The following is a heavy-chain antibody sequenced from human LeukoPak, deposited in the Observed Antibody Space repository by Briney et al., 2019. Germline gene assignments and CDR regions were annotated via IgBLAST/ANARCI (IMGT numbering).Heavy chain of an antibody. CDR2: INHSGST. CDR1: GGSFSGYY. CDR3: ARHGVVTAIRPTNWFDP. D-gene: IGHD2-21*02. Sequence: SETLSLTCAVYGGSFSGYYWSWIRQPPGKGLEWIGEINHSGSTNYNPSLKSRVTISVDTSKNQFSLKLSSVTAADTAVYYCARHGVVTAIRPTNWFDPWGQGTLVTVSS. V-gene: IGHV4-34*01. J-gene: IGHJ5*02.